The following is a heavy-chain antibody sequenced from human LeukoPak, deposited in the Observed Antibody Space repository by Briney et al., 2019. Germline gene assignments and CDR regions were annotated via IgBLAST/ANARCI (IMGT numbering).Heavy chain of an antibody. V-gene: IGHV3-23*01. CDR3: ATSPASSCLDY. CDR1: GFTVSSNY. J-gene: IGHJ4*02. Sequence: GGSLRLSCAASGFTVSSNYMSWVRQAPGKGLEWVSAISGSGGSTYYADSVKGRFTISRDNSKNTLYLQMNSLRAEDTAVYYCATSPASSCLDYWGQGTLVTVSS. D-gene: IGHD6-13*01. CDR2: ISGSGGST.